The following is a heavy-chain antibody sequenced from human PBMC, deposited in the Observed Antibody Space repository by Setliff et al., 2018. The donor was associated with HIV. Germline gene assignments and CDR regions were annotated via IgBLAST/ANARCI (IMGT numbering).Heavy chain of an antibody. J-gene: IGHJ4*02. CDR3: ARELEDTMVRGVIGLGHGY. CDR1: GGSISSGSYY. CDR2: IYTSGST. D-gene: IGHD3-10*01. Sequence: SETLSLTCTVSGGSISSGSYYWSWIRQPAGKGLEWIGRIYTSGSTNYNPSLKSRVTISVDTSKNQFSLKLSSVTAADTAVYYCARELEDTMVRGVIGLGHGYGGQGTLVTVSS. V-gene: IGHV4-61*02.